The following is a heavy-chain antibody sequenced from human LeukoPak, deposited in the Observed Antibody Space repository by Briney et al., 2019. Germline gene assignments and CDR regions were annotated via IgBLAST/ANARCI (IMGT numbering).Heavy chain of an antibody. V-gene: IGHV3-30-3*01. CDR3: ARGARSYYDSSGSYYFDY. J-gene: IGHJ4*02. CDR1: GFTFSSYA. D-gene: IGHD3-22*01. CDR2: ISYDGSNK. Sequence: PGGSLRLSCAASGFTFSSYAMHWVRQAPGKGLEWVAVISYDGSNKYYADSVKGRFTISRDNSKNTLYLQMNSLRAEGTAVYYCARGARSYYDSSGSYYFDYWGQGTLVTVSS.